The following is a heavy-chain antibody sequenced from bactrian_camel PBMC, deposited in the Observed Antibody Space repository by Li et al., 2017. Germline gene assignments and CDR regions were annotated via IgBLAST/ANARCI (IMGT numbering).Heavy chain of an antibody. V-gene: IGHV3S28*01. CDR2: MNPGGGNR. CDR1: GFTNRAYY. Sequence: QLVESGGGSVQAGGSLRLSCAVSGFTNRAYYMGWFRQAPGKEREGVAGMNPGGGNRYYSDSVKGRFTISKVNAENKLYLQMSGLNPEDTAMYYCAAQYTGISGCYSTSLATSSFDYWGRGTQVTVS. D-gene: IGHD1*01. J-gene: IGHJ4*01. CDR3: AAQYTGISGCYSTSLATSSFDY.